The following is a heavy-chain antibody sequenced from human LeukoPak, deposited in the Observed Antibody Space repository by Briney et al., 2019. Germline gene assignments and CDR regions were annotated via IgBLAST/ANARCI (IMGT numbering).Heavy chain of an antibody. J-gene: IGHJ4*02. CDR3: AKRNTMVRGGPCFDY. V-gene: IGHV3-23*01. CDR1: GFTFSSYE. D-gene: IGHD3-10*01. Sequence: GGSLRLPCAASGFTFSSYEMNWVRQAPGKGLEWVSINFGNGDTTYYADSVKGRFTVSRDNSKDTLYLQMNDLRPDDTAIYYCAKRNTMVRGGPCFDYWGQGLLVTVSS. CDR2: NFGNGDTT.